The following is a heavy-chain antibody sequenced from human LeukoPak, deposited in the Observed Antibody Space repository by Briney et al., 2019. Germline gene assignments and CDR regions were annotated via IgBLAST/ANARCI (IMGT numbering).Heavy chain of an antibody. CDR2: IIPIFGTA. Sequence: GSSVKVSCKASGGTFSSYAISWVRQAPGQGLEWMGGIIPIFGTANYAQKFQGRVTITTDESTSTAYMELSSLRSEDTAVYYCARYMITFGGVIVHSMALDYWGQGTLVTVSS. J-gene: IGHJ4*02. CDR1: GGTFSSYA. D-gene: IGHD3-16*02. V-gene: IGHV1-69*05. CDR3: ARYMITFGGVIVHSMALDY.